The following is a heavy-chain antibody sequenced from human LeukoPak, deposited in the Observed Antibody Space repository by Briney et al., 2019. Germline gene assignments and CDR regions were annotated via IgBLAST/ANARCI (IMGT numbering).Heavy chain of an antibody. D-gene: IGHD1-26*01. J-gene: IGHJ4*02. CDR3: AKEVPRFSGSYGVD. Sequence: GGSLRLSCAASRFTFSSYAMSWVLQAPGKGLEWVSAISGSGGSTYYADSVKGRLTISRDNSKNTLYLQMNSLRAEDTAVYYCAKEVPRFSGSYGVDWGQGTLVTVSS. CDR2: ISGSGGST. CDR1: RFTFSSYA. V-gene: IGHV3-23*01.